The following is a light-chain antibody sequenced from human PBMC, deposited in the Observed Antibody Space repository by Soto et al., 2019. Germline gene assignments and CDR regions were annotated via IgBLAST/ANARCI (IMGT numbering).Light chain of an antibody. J-gene: IGKJ1*01. Sequence: ETVLTQSPGTLSLSPGERATLSCRASQSIRSNYLAWYRQTPGQAPRLLIYGASKRASGIADRFSGSGSGTDFTLIISRLEPEDFALYYCQQYGSSPFTFGQGTKVEIK. CDR3: QQYGSSPFT. V-gene: IGKV3-20*01. CDR2: GAS. CDR1: QSIRSNY.